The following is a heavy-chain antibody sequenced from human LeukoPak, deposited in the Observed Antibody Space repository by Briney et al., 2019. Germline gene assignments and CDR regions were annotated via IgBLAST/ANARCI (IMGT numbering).Heavy chain of an antibody. J-gene: IGHJ6*03. D-gene: IGHD5-18*01. CDR3: ARVGYSYSINDWSRTGLGAYPTKYYYMDV. CDR2: INQSGGT. Sequence: SETLSLTCAVYGGSFSDYSWSWIRQPPAKGLERIGEINQSGGTNHNPSLMSRVIISVDTSKNQFSLKVSSVTSADTAVYYCARVGYSYSINDWSRTGLGAYPTKYYYMDVWGKGTTVTVSS. V-gene: IGHV4-34*01. CDR1: GGSFSDYS.